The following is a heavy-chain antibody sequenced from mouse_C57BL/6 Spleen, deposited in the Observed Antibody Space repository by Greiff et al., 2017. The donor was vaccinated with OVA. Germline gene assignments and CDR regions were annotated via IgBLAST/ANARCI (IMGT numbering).Heavy chain of an antibody. Sequence: QVQLQQSGAELVRPGTSVKVSCKASGYAFTNYLIEWVKQRPGQGLEWIGVINTGSGGTKYNEKFKGKATLTADKSSSTAYMQLSSLTSEDSAVYFCARSLYSYYAMDYWGQGTSVTVAS. CDR2: INTGSGGT. D-gene: IGHD1-1*01. CDR1: GYAFTNYL. J-gene: IGHJ4*01. CDR3: ARSLYSYYAMDY. V-gene: IGHV1-54*01.